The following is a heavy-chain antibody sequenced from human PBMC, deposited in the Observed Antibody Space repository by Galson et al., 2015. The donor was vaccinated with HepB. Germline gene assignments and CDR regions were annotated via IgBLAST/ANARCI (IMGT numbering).Heavy chain of an antibody. CDR3: ARRKAVYYYGSGSYSP. V-gene: IGHV4-39*01. CDR1: GGSISSSSYY. Sequence: SETLSLTCTVSGGSISSSSYYWGWIRQPPGKGLEWIGSIYYSGSTYYNPSLKSRVTISVDTSKNQFSLKLSSVTAADTAVYYCARRKAVYYYGSGSYSPWGQGTLVTVSS. D-gene: IGHD3-10*01. CDR2: IYYSGST. J-gene: IGHJ5*02.